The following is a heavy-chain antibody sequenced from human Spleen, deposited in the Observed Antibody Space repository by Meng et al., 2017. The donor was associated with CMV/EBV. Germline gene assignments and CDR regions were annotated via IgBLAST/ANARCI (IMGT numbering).Heavy chain of an antibody. Sequence: ASVKVSCKASGYTFTGYYMHWVRQAPGQGLEWMGWINPNSGGTNYAQKLQGRVTMTRDTSISTAYMELSRLRSDDTAVYYCVRMAVGARPPDYWGQGTLVTVSS. D-gene: IGHD1-26*01. CDR2: INPNSGGT. CDR3: VRMAVGARPPDY. V-gene: IGHV1-2*02. CDR1: GYTFTGYY. J-gene: IGHJ4*02.